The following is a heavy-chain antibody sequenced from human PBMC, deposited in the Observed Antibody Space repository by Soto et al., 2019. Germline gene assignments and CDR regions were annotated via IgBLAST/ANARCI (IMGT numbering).Heavy chain of an antibody. CDR2: IRSNTAVV. J-gene: IGHJ4*02. V-gene: IGHV3-23*01. Sequence: GGSLRLSCVASGIPFDPYVMAWVRQAAGKGLEWVAAIRSNTAVVHYADSMRDRFTISRVNSANSIFLQMNRLRVEDSAVYFCSMASEGGWPYYFDSXGQGALGTVFS. CDR1: GIPFDPYV. CDR3: SMASEGGWPYYFDS. D-gene: IGHD2-15*01.